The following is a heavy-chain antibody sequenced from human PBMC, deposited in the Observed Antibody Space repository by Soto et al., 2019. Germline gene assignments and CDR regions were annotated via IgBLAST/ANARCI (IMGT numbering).Heavy chain of an antibody. Sequence: SLRLSCTASGFTFGDYAMSWFRQAPGKGLEWVGFIRSKAYGGTTEYAASVKGRFTISRDDSKSIAYLQMNSLKTEDTAVYYCTRDAIVVVPAAIDDYYGMDVWGQGTTVTVSS. D-gene: IGHD2-2*01. CDR3: TRDAIVVVPAAIDDYYGMDV. CDR2: IRSKAYGGTT. CDR1: GFTFGDYA. V-gene: IGHV3-49*03. J-gene: IGHJ6*02.